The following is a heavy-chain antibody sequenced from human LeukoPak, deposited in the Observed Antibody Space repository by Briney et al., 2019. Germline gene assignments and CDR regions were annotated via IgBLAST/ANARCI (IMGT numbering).Heavy chain of an antibody. V-gene: IGHV4-59*01. Sequence: PSETLSLTCTVSGGSISSYYWSWIRQPPGKGLEWIGYIYYSGSTNYNPSLKSRVTISVDTSKNQFSLKLSSVTAADTAVYYCAGDKLGYYYMDVWGKGTTVTVSS. J-gene: IGHJ6*03. D-gene: IGHD3-16*01. CDR1: GGSISSYY. CDR2: IYYSGST. CDR3: AGDKLGYYYMDV.